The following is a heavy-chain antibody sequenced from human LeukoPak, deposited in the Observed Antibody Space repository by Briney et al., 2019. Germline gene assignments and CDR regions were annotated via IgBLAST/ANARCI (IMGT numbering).Heavy chain of an antibody. CDR3: VTELGIGGFDI. D-gene: IGHD7-27*01. V-gene: IGHV3-64D*06. CDR1: GLTFSLYS. Sequence: SGGSLRLSCSASGLTFSLYSMHWVRQAPGKGLEYVPGISTNGGSTYYADSVKGRFTISRDNSKNTLYLQMSTLRAEDTSVYYCVTELGIGGFDIWGQGTMVTVSS. CDR2: ISTNGGST. J-gene: IGHJ3*02.